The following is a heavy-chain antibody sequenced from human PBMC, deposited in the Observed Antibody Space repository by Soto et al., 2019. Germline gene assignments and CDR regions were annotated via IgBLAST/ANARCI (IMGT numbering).Heavy chain of an antibody. CDR1: AFPFSSFD. CDR2: IYYDRSNK. J-gene: IGHJ4*02. V-gene: IGHV3-33*01. CDR3: ARATKDRRALDY. Sequence: GGSLRLSCAASAFPFSSFDMHWVRQAPGKGLKWVAVIYYDRSNKYYADSVKGRFTMSRDNSKNSLYLQMNSLRAEDTAVYYCARATKDRRALDYVGQGALVTVFS. D-gene: IGHD1-1*01.